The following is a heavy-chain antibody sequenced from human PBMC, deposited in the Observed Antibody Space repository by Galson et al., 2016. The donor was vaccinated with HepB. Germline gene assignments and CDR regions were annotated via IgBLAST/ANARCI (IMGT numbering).Heavy chain of an antibody. J-gene: IGHJ4*02. CDR1: GFTFSSYA. CDR2: ISGGATAT. CDR3: ASSGYSSRWYDY. V-gene: IGHV3-23*01. Sequence: SLRLSCAASGFTFSSYAMTWVRQAPGRGLEWVSGISGGATATYNADSVKGRFTISRDNAKNSLYLQMNSLRAEDTAVYYCASSGYSSRWYDYWGQGTLVTVSS. D-gene: IGHD6-13*01.